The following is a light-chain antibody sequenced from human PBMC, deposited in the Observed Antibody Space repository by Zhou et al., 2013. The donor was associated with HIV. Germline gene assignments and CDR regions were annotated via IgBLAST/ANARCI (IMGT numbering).Light chain of an antibody. V-gene: IGKV3-20*01. Sequence: EIVLTQSPGTLSLSPGERATLSCRASQSVSNSYLAWYQQKPGQAPRLLIYGASSRATGIPDRFSGSGSGTDFTLTISRLEPEDFAVYYCQQYGSSFTFGPWDQVD. CDR1: QSVSNSY. CDR3: QQYGSSFT. J-gene: IGKJ3*01. CDR2: GAS.